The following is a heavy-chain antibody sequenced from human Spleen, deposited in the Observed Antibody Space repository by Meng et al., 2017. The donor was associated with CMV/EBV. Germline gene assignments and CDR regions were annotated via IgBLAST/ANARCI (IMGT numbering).Heavy chain of an antibody. CDR1: GFTFSNYD. CDR3: ARDRPRGFWSGYRYGMDV. CDR2: IDTAGDT. J-gene: IGHJ6*02. D-gene: IGHD3-3*01. V-gene: IGHV3-13*01. Sequence: GGSLRLSCAASGFTFSNYDMHWVRQVTGKGLEWVSSIDTAGDTYYSGSVKGRFTISRENAKNSLYLQMNSLRAGDTAVYYCARDRPRGFWSGYRYGMDVWGQGTTVTVSS.